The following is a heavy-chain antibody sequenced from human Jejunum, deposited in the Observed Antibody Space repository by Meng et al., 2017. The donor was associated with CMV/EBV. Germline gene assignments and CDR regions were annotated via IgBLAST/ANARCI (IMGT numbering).Heavy chain of an antibody. CDR3: ARGPGASTREGFDH. D-gene: IGHD1-26*01. Sequence: VELQGSGPALVKPSGTLSLTCTVSGCSINNYYWSWIRQSAGKGLEWIGRFYSSDTYNYHPSLNSRVTMSLDTSKKQFSLILSSVTAADTARYYCARGPGASTREGFDHWGLGTLVTVSS. J-gene: IGHJ4*02. V-gene: IGHV4-4*07. CDR2: FYSSDTY. CDR1: GCSINNYY.